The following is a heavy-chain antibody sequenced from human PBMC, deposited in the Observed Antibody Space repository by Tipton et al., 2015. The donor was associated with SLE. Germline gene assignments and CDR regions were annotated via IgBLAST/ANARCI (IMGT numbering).Heavy chain of an antibody. J-gene: IGHJ4*02. V-gene: IGHV4-39*07. CDR1: GGSISSSSYY. CDR3: ARAGRAWNLFDY. CDR2: IYHSGST. Sequence: TLSLTCTVSGGSISSSSYYWGWIRQPPGKGLEWIGSIYHSGSTYYNPSLKSRVTISVYTSKNQFSLKMSSVTAADTAVYYCARAGRAWNLFDYWGQGTLVTVSS. D-gene: IGHD1-1*01.